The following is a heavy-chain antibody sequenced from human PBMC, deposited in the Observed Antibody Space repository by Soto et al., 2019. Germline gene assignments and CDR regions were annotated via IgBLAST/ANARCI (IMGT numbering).Heavy chain of an antibody. V-gene: IGHV3-72*01. CDR2: SRDKAQGYST. CDR3: ASAFIFGAGFGFDY. J-gene: IGHJ4*02. CDR1: GFSFSAYA. Sequence: PGGSLRLSCAASGFSFSAYAMSWVRQAPGKGLEWVGRSRDKAQGYSTAYAASVKGRFTTSRDESKNSVYLQMNSLKTEDTAVYYCASAFIFGAGFGFDYWGQGTLVTVSS. D-gene: IGHD3-3*02.